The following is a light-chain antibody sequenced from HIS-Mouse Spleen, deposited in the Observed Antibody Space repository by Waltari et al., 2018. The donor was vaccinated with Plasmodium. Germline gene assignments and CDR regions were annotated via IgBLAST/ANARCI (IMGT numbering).Light chain of an antibody. CDR1: NLGAKY. CDR3: QAWDSSTVV. Sequence: SYELTQPPSVSVSPGQTASITCSGDNLGAKYACWSQQKPGQSPVLVSYQDSKRPSGIPERFSGSNAGNTATLTISGTQAMDEADYYCQAWDSSTVVFGGGTKLTVL. V-gene: IGLV3-1*01. CDR2: QDS. J-gene: IGLJ2*01.